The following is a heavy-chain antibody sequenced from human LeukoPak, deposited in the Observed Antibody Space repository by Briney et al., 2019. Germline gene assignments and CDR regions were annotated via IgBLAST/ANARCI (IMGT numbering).Heavy chain of an antibody. J-gene: IGHJ4*02. V-gene: IGHV3-21*01. CDR3: ARGLFGVINPTDY. Sequence: GGSLRLSCAASGFTFSSAAMTWVRQAPGKGLEWVSSISSSGSFLYYADSVKGRFTISRDNAKNSLYLQMNSLRVEDTAVYFCARGLFGVINPTDYWGQGTLVTVSS. D-gene: IGHD3-3*01. CDR2: ISSSGSFL. CDR1: GFTFSSAA.